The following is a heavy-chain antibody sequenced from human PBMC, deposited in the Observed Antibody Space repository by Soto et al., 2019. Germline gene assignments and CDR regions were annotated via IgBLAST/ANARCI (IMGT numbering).Heavy chain of an antibody. Sequence: EVQLLESGGGLVQPGGSLRLSCAASGFTFSSYAMSWVRQAPGKGLEWVSAISGSGGSTYYADSVKGRFTISRDNSNNTLYLHMNSLRAEDTAVYYCAKDGDGWGGMDVWGQGTTVTVSS. CDR2: ISGSGGST. CDR3: AKDGDGWGGMDV. J-gene: IGHJ6*02. D-gene: IGHD3-16*01. CDR1: GFTFSSYA. V-gene: IGHV3-23*01.